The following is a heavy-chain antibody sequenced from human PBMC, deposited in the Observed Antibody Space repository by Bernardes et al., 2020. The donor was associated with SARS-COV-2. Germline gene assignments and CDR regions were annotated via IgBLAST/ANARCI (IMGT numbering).Heavy chain of an antibody. D-gene: IGHD3-10*01. CDR3: ARDTSPYYYGSGSYIPPLDV. CDR1: GFTFSSYW. V-gene: IGHV3-7*01. CDR2: IKQDGSEK. Sequence: GGSLRLSCAASGFTFSSYWMRWVRQAPGKGLEWVANIKQDGSEKYYVDSVKGRFTISRDNAKNSLYMQMNSLRAEDTAVYYCARDTSPYYYGSGSYIPPLDVWGQGTTVTVSS. J-gene: IGHJ6*02.